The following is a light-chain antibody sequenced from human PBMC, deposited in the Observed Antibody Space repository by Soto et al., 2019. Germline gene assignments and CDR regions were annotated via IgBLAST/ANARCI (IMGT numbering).Light chain of an antibody. Sequence: QSVLTQPPSASGTPGQMVTISCSGSNSNIGRNTVNWYQQLPGAAPNLLIYSNNERPSGVPDRFSGSKSGTSASLAISGLQSEDEADYYCAAWDESPNVPVFGGGTKLTVL. J-gene: IGLJ2*01. V-gene: IGLV1-44*01. CDR1: NSNIGRNT. CDR3: AAWDESPNVPV. CDR2: SNN.